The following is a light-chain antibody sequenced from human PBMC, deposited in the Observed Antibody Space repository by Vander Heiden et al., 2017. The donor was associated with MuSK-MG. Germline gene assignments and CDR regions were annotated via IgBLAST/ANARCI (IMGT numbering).Light chain of an antibody. CDR1: QSISSY. Sequence: DIQMTQSPSSLSASVGDRVTITCRASQSISSYLNWYQQKPGKAPKLLIYAASSLQSGVPSRFSGSGSGTDFTLTISSLQPEDFATYYCQQSDSTWLTFGGGTKVEIK. CDR2: AAS. CDR3: QQSDSTWLT. J-gene: IGKJ4*01. V-gene: IGKV1-39*01.